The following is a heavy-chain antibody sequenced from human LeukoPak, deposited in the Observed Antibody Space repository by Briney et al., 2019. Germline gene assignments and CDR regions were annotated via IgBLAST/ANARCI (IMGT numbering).Heavy chain of an antibody. Sequence: SGGSLRLSCAASGFTFSTYSMNWVRQAPGKGLEWVSYISSSSTTIYYADSVKGRFTISRDNSKNTLYLQMNSLRAEDTAVYYCAKDYMFRGVNWFDPWGQGTLVTVSS. CDR1: GFTFSTYS. D-gene: IGHD3-10*01. V-gene: IGHV3-48*01. CDR3: AKDYMFRGVNWFDP. J-gene: IGHJ5*02. CDR2: ISSSSTTI.